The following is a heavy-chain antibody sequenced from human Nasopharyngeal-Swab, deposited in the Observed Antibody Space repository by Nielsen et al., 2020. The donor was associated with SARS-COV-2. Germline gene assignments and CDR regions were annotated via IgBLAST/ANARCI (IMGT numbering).Heavy chain of an antibody. CDR2: ISTSSSTI. V-gene: IGHV3-48*02. CDR3: ARRYGDYEGSFEY. D-gene: IGHD4-17*01. CDR1: GVTFSSYS. Sequence: GSLKISCAASGVTFSSYSMNWVRQAPGKELEWVSYISTSSSTIYYADSVKGRFTISRDNARNSLYLQMNSLRDEDTAVYYCARRYGDYEGSFEYWGQGTLVTVSS. J-gene: IGHJ4*02.